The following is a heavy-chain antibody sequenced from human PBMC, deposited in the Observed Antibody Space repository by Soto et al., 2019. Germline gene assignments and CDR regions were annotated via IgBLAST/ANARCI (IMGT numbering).Heavy chain of an antibody. CDR1: GGPSSAYY. Sequence: PXGTLSLTCAVYGGPSSAYYWSGIRQPPGKGLEWIGEINHSGSTNYNPTLKSRVTISVDTSKNQWSLELSSVTDADTAVYYCARGFVGSSSYYYYGMDVWGHGTTGTVA. CDR2: INHSGST. V-gene: IGHV4-34*01. D-gene: IGHD6-6*01. J-gene: IGHJ6*02. CDR3: ARGFVGSSSYYYYGMDV.